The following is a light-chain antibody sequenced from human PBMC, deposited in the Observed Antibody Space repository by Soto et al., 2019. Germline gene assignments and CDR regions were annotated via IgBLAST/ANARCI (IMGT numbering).Light chain of an antibody. V-gene: IGLV2-14*01. CDR2: EIT. CDR1: SSDVGGYDY. J-gene: IGLJ2*01. Sequence: QSALTQPASVSGSLGQSITISCSGTSSDVGGYDYVSWYQQHPGKAPKLMIYEITNRPSGVSYRFSGSKSGNTASLTISGLQAEDEADYYCSSYTSRATLIFGGGTQLTDL. CDR3: SSYTSRATLI.